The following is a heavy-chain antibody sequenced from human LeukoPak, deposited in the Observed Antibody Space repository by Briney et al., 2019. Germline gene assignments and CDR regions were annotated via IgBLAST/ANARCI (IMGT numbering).Heavy chain of an antibody. V-gene: IGHV3-30-3*01. CDR2: ISYDGSNK. Sequence: PGRSLRLSCAASGFTFSSYAMHWVRQAPGKGLEWVAVISYDGSNKYYAGSVKGRFTISRDNSKNTLYLQMNSLRAEDTAVYYCARGRGGSMVRGVYFDYWGQGTLVTVSS. D-gene: IGHD3-10*01. CDR1: GFTFSSYA. J-gene: IGHJ4*02. CDR3: ARGRGGSMVRGVYFDY.